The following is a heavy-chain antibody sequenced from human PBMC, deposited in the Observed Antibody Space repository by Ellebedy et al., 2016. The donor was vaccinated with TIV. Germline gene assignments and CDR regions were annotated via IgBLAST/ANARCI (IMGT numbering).Heavy chain of an antibody. CDR1: GYTFSNYG. Sequence: ASVKVSCKASGYTFSNYGISWVRQAPGQGLEWMGWTSAYNGNTNYAPKLQGRVTMTTDTSTSTAYMELRSLRSDDTAVYYCARDFYRYGDPIYYYGMDVWGQGTTVTVSS. CDR3: ARDFYRYGDPIYYYGMDV. D-gene: IGHD4-17*01. V-gene: IGHV1-18*01. CDR2: TSAYNGNT. J-gene: IGHJ6*02.